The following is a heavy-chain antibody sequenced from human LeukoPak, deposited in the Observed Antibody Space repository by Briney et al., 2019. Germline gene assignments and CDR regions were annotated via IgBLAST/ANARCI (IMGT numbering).Heavy chain of an antibody. D-gene: IGHD3-10*01. V-gene: IGHV3-33*01. CDR3: ARETMVGGVPSYYYYGMDV. Sequence: PGRSLRLSCAASGFTFSSYGMHWVRQAPGKGLEWVAVIWYDGSNKYYADSVKGRFTISRDNSKNTLYLQMNSLRAEDTAVYYCARETMVGGVPSYYYYGMDVWGQGTTVTVSS. J-gene: IGHJ6*02. CDR2: IWYDGSNK. CDR1: GFTFSSYG.